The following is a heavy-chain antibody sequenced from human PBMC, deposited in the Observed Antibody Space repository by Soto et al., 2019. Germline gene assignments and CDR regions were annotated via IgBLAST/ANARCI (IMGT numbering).Heavy chain of an antibody. D-gene: IGHD6-13*01. CDR3: AGEAAGG. J-gene: IGHJ4*02. CDR2: IIPILGIA. V-gene: IGHV1-69*02. Sequence: QVQLVQSGAEVKKPGSSVKVSCKASGGTFSSYTISWVRQAPGQGLEWMGRIIPILGIANYAQKFQGRVTITADKSTSTAYVELSRLGTEDTQVYYGAGEAAGGWGQGTLVTVSS. CDR1: GGTFSSYT.